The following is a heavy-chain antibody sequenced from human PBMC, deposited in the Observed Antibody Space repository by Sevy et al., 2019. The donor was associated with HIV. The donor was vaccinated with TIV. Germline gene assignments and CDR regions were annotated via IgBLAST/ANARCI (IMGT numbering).Heavy chain of an antibody. CDR3: ARVWGAFWSGYYTGFSDY. Sequence: VGSLRLSCAASGFTFSSYSMNWVRQAPGKGLEWVSYISSSSSTIYYADSVKGRFTISRDNAKNSLYLQMNSLRAEDTAVYYCARVWGAFWSGYYTGFSDYWGQGTLVTVSS. J-gene: IGHJ4*02. V-gene: IGHV3-48*01. D-gene: IGHD3-3*01. CDR2: ISSSSSTI. CDR1: GFTFSSYS.